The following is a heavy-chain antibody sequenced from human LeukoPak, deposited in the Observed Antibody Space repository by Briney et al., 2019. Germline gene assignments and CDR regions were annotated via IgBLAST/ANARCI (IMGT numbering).Heavy chain of an antibody. J-gene: IGHJ3*02. CDR3: ARDVDYGDLAYAFDT. V-gene: IGHV1-2*02. CDR1: GYTFTGYY. D-gene: IGHD4-17*01. Sequence: ASVKVSCKASGYTFTGYYMHWVRQAPGQGLEWMGWINPNSGGTNYAQKFQGRVTMTRDTSISTAYMELSRLRSDDTAVYYCARDVDYGDLAYAFDTWGQGTMVTVSS. CDR2: INPNSGGT.